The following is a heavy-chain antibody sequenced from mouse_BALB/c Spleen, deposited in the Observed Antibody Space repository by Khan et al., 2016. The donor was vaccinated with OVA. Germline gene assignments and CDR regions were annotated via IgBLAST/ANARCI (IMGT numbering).Heavy chain of an antibody. CDR3: AREAYRYDEYYFDY. Sequence: EVELVESGGGLVRPGGSLKLSCAASGFTFSSYVMSWVRQTPEKRLAWVASISSGGTPYYPDSVKGRFTISRDNARNILYLQMSSLGSEDTAMYYGAREAYRYDEYYFDYWGQGTTLTVSS. D-gene: IGHD2-14*01. CDR2: ISSGGTP. V-gene: IGHV5-6-5*01. J-gene: IGHJ2*01. CDR1: GFTFSSYV.